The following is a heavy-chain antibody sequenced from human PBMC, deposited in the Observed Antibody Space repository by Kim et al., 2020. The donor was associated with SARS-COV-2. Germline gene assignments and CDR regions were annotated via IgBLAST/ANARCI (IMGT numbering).Heavy chain of an antibody. V-gene: IGHV4-31*03. CDR2: IYYSGST. CDR1: GGSISSGGYY. J-gene: IGHJ4*02. D-gene: IGHD3-10*01. CDR3: ARGGGSSTFSMVRGVIPFDY. Sequence: SETLSLTCTVSGGSISSGGYYWSWIRQHPGKGLEWIGYIYYSGSTYYNPSLKSRVTISVDTSKNQFSLKLSSVTAADTAVYYCARGGGSSTFSMVRGVIPFDYWGQGTLVTVSS.